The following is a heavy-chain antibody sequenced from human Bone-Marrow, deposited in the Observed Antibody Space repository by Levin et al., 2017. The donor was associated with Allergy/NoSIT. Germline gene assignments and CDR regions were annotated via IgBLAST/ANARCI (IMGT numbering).Heavy chain of an antibody. J-gene: IGHJ4*02. Sequence: GGSLRLSCVASGFNFNAHWMLWVRQAPGKGLVWVSRISSDGSTTNFADSVKGRFTVSRDNAKNTLNLQMNSLRAEDTAVYYCARPNYAASGVEYWGQGTLVTVSS. CDR2: ISSDGSTT. CDR1: GFNFNAHW. CDR3: ARPNYAASGVEY. D-gene: IGHD2-2*01. V-gene: IGHV3-74*01.